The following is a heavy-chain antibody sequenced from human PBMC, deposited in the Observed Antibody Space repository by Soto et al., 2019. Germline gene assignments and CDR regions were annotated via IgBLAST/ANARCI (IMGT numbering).Heavy chain of an antibody. CDR2: ISGSGGST. V-gene: IGHV3-23*01. D-gene: IGHD3-9*01. CDR1: GFTFSSYV. J-gene: IGHJ4*02. Sequence: GGSLRLSCAASGFTFSSYVMSWVRQTPGKGLEWVSTISGSGGSTYYADSVKGRFTISRDNSKNTLFVQMNSLRAEDTAAYYCAKMGVHDILTGEVFDYWGQGTLVTVSS. CDR3: AKMGVHDILTGEVFDY.